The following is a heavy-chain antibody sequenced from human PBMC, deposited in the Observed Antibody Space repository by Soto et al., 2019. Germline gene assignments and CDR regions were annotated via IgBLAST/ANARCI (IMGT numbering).Heavy chain of an antibody. CDR1: GYTFTSYA. V-gene: IGHV1-3*01. CDR3: ARARTYYYDSSGYRHPIDY. Sequence: GASVKVSCKASGYTFTSYAMHWVRQAPGQRLEWMGWINAGNGNTKYSQKFQGRVTITRDTSASTAYMELSSLRSEDTAVYYCARARTYYYDSSGYRHPIDYWGQGTLVTVSS. D-gene: IGHD3-22*01. CDR2: INAGNGNT. J-gene: IGHJ4*02.